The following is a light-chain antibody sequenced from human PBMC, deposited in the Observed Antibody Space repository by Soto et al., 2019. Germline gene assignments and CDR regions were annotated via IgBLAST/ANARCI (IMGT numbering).Light chain of an antibody. J-gene: IGLJ3*02. CDR1: SGHSSHA. CDR2: LNSDGSH. V-gene: IGLV4-69*01. CDR3: QTWGTGIGV. Sequence: QSVLTQSPSASASLGASVKLTCTLSSGHSSHAIAWHQQQPEKGPRYLMRLNSDGSHNKGDGIPDRFSGSSSGAERYLTISSLQSEDEADYYCQTWGTGIGVFGEGTKVTVL.